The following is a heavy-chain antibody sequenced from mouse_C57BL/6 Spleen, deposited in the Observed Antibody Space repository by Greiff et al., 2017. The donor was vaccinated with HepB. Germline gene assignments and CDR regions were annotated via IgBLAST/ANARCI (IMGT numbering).Heavy chain of an antibody. CDR3: ARHQDSSGYGDYFDY. CDR2: IWSDGST. Sequence: VQLQESGPGLVAPLQSLSITCTVSGFSLTSYGVHWVRQPPGKGLEWLVVIWSDGSTTYNSALKSRLSISKDNSKSQVFLKMNSLQTDDTAMYYCARHQDSSGYGDYFDYWGQGTTLTVSS. V-gene: IGHV2-6-1*01. J-gene: IGHJ2*01. CDR1: GFSLTSYG. D-gene: IGHD3-2*02.